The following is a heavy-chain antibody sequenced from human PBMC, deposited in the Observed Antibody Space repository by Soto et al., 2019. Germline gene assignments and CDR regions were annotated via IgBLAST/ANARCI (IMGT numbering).Heavy chain of an antibody. V-gene: IGHV3-21*01. Sequence: GGSLRLSCVASGFTLSSYSMNWVRQAPGKGLEWVSSISSSSTYIYYADSVKGRFTISRDNAKKSLYLQMNSLRAEDTGVYYCARDQESRDYYYYGMDVWGQGTTVTVSS. CDR1: GFTLSSYS. D-gene: IGHD6-13*01. CDR3: ARDQESRDYYYYGMDV. CDR2: ISSSSTYI. J-gene: IGHJ6*02.